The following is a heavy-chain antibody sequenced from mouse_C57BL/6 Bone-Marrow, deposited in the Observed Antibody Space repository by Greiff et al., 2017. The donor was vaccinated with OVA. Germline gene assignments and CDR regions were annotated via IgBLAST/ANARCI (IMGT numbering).Heavy chain of an antibody. J-gene: IGHJ4*01. CDR3: AKLSLYDYEGVDYAMDY. CDR2: IWGGGST. Sequence: QVQLQQSGPGLVAPSQSLSITCTVSGFSLTSYGVDWVRQPPGKGLEWLGVIWGGGSTNYNSALMSRLSISKDNSKSQVFLKMNSLQTDDTAMYYCAKLSLYDYEGVDYAMDYWGQGTSVTVSS. D-gene: IGHD2-4*01. CDR1: GFSLTSYG. V-gene: IGHV2-9*01.